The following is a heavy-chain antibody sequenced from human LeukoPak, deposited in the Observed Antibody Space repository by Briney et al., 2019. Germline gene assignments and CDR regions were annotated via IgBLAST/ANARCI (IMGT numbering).Heavy chain of an antibody. V-gene: IGHV3-9*03. D-gene: IGHD2-8*02. CDR2: ISWNSGSI. J-gene: IGHJ3*02. CDR1: GFTFDDYA. CDR3: AKDEFVASDFTGAFDI. Sequence: GRSLRLSCAASGFTFDDYAMHWVRQAPGKGLEWVSGISWNSGSIGYADSVKGRFTISRDNAKNSLYLQMDSLRAEDMALYYCAKDEFVASDFTGAFDIWGQGTMVTVSS.